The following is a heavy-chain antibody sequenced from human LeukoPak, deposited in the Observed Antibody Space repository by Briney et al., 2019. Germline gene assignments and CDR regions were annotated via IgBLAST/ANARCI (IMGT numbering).Heavy chain of an antibody. Sequence: ASVKVSCKASGYTFTGYYMHWVRQAPGQGLEWMGRINPNSGGTNYAQKFQGRVTMTRDTSISTAYMELSRLRSDDTAVYYCASGWGSRLGVLSQDYWGQGTLVTVSS. CDR1: GYTFTGYY. CDR2: INPNSGGT. D-gene: IGHD3-16*02. CDR3: ASGWGSRLGVLSQDY. J-gene: IGHJ4*02. V-gene: IGHV1-2*06.